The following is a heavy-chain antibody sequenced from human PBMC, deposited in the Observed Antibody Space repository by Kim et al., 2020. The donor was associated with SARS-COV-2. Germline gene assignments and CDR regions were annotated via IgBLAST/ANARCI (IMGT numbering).Heavy chain of an antibody. CDR1: GFTFSLYA. J-gene: IGHJ3*02. V-gene: IGHV3-23*01. D-gene: IGHD2-21*02. CDR2: IAAGGDST. Sequence: GGSLRLSCTASGFTFSLYAMTWVRQSRGKGLEWVSTIAAGGDSTFYADSVKGRFTISRDNSKNMLYLQMNSLGAEDTAVYHCAKERVVPATGDAFDIWG. CDR3: AKERVVPATGDAFDI.